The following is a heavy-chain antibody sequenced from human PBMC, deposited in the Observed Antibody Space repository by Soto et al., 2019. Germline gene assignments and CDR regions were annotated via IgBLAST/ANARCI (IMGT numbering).Heavy chain of an antibody. D-gene: IGHD1-26*01. CDR2: IYYSGST. J-gene: IGHJ3*02. CDR1: GGSISSYY. CDR3: ARLEWELLTGPIAFDI. V-gene: IGHV4-59*01. Sequence: SETLSLTCTVSGGSISSYYWSWIRQPPGKGLEWIGYIYYSGSTNYNPSLKSRVTISVDTSKNQFSLKLSSVTAADTAVYYCARLEWELLTGPIAFDIWGQGTMVTVSS.